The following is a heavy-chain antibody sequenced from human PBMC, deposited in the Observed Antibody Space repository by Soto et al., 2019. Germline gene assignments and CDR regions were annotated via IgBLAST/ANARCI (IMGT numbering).Heavy chain of an antibody. D-gene: IGHD2-21*01. J-gene: IGHJ4*02. Sequence: QVQLVQSGAEVKKPGASVKVSCKASGYTFTSYGISWVRQAPGQGLEWMGWISAYNGNTNYAQKLQGRVTMTTDTYTSSAYMELRSLGSDDAVVYCGAGDIPLFPTLCYFDFWGQGTLVTVSS. CDR2: ISAYNGNT. CDR3: AGDIPLFPTLCYFDF. V-gene: IGHV1-18*01. CDR1: GYTFTSYG.